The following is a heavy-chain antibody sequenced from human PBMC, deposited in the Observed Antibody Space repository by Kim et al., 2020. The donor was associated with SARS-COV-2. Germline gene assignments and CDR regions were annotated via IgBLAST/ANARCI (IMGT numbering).Heavy chain of an antibody. Sequence: SETLSLTCSVSGGSISSSSHYWRWIRQPPGKGLEWIGSIYYTGSTYYNPSLKSRVTISVDTSKNQFSLKLSSVTAADTAVYYCARLFPFYFYDSIGEIDYWGQGTLVPVAT. J-gene: IGHJ4*02. CDR2: IYYTGST. CDR1: GGSISSSSHY. CDR3: ARLFPFYFYDSIGEIDY. D-gene: IGHD3-22*01. V-gene: IGHV4-39*01.